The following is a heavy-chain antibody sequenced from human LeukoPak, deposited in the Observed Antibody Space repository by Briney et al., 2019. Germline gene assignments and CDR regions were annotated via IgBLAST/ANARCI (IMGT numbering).Heavy chain of an antibody. J-gene: IGHJ5*02. CDR1: GFTFSSYA. D-gene: IGHD5-18*01. CDR2: TVTSGVYT. V-gene: IGHV3-23*01. Sequence: PGGSLRLSCAASGFTFSSYAISWVRQAPGVLLGWVSSTVTSGVYTKYADSVKGRFTITRDNSKDTLYLQMSSLRAYDTAVYYCARGYVNTPMLTWGQGTLVTVSS. CDR3: ARGYVNTPMLT.